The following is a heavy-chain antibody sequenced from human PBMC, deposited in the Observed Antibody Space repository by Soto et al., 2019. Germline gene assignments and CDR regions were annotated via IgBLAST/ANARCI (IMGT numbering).Heavy chain of an antibody. D-gene: IGHD1-26*01. Sequence: PSETLSLTCAVSGYSISSGYYWGWIRQPPGRGLEWIGTMYHIGSTYYNPSLKSRATISVDTSKNQFSLKLSSVTAEDTAVYYCARVGAMAQEFYFDYWGQGTLVTVSS. J-gene: IGHJ4*02. CDR1: GYSISSGYY. CDR2: MYHIGST. V-gene: IGHV4-38-2*01. CDR3: ARVGAMAQEFYFDY.